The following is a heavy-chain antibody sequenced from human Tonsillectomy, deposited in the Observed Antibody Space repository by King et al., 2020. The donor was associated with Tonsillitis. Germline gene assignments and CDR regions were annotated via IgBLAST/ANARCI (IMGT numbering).Heavy chain of an antibody. Sequence: VQLVESGGGLIQPGGSLRLSCAASGFTFSSYAMNWGRQAPGKGLEWVSGISGSGGRTYYADSVKGRFAISRDNSKNTLYLQMNSLRAEDTAVYYCAKDRDFWSPHGMDVWGQGTTVTVSS. V-gene: IGHV3-23*04. J-gene: IGHJ6*02. CDR2: ISGSGGRT. CDR3: AKDRDFWSPHGMDV. CDR1: GFTFSSYA. D-gene: IGHD3-3*01.